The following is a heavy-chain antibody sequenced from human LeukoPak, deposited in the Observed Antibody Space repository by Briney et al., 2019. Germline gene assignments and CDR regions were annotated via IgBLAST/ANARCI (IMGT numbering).Heavy chain of an antibody. J-gene: IGHJ6*03. Sequence: GGSRRLSCAASGFTFSSYWMSWVRPVPGRGRGWVATIKQDGREKYYVDSVKGRFTISRDNGKSSLYLQMNSLRAEDTAVYYCAKDGISWYYYMDVWGKGTTVTISS. CDR1: GFTFSSYW. D-gene: IGHD1-26*01. CDR2: IKQDGREK. CDR3: AKDGISWYYYMDV. V-gene: IGHV3-7*01.